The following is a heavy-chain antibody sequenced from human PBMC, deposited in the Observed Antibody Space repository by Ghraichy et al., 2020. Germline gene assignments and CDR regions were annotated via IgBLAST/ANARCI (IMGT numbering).Heavy chain of an antibody. CDR1: GYIFTSYG. V-gene: IGHV1-18*01. D-gene: IGHD2-8*01. CDR2: ISGRNGNT. J-gene: IGHJ6*03. Sequence: ATVKVSCKASGYIFTSYGISWVRQAPGQGLEWMGWISGRNGNTRHEQKLQGRVTMTIDTSTTTAYMELRSLRSDATAVYYCARDDPLMEGVSYYYMDVWGEGTTVTVSS. CDR3: ARDDPLMEGVSYYYMDV.